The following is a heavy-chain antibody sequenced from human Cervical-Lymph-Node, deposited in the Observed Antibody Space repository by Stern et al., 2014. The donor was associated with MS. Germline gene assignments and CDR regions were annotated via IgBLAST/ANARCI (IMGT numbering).Heavy chain of an antibody. V-gene: IGHV3-9*01. CDR1: GFTFDDYA. D-gene: IGHD2-15*01. CDR2: ISWNSGNI. Sequence: LVESGGGLVQPGRSLRLSCAASGFTFDDYAMHWVRQAPGKGLEWVSGISWNSGNIGYADSVKGRFTISRDNAKNSLYLQMNSLRAEDTALYYCAKDINLRGTYYFDYWGQGTLVTVSS. J-gene: IGHJ4*02. CDR3: AKDINLRGTYYFDY.